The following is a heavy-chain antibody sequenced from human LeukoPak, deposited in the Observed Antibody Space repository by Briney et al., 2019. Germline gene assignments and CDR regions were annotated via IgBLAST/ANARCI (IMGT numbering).Heavy chain of an antibody. Sequence: PSETLSLTCTVSGGSISSYYWSWIRQPPGKGLEWIGYIYYSGSTNYNPSLKSRVTISVDTPKNQFSLKLSSVTAADTAVYYCARVGDFWSGYLPYFDYWGQGTLVTVSS. CDR3: ARVGDFWSGYLPYFDY. CDR1: GGSISSYY. CDR2: IYYSGST. J-gene: IGHJ4*02. V-gene: IGHV4-59*01. D-gene: IGHD3-3*01.